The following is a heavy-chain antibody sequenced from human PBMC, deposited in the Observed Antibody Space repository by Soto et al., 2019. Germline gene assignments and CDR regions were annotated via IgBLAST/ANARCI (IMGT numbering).Heavy chain of an antibody. Sequence: ASVKVSCKASGYTFTSYDINWVRQATGHGLEWMGWMNPNSGNTGYAQKFQGRVTMTRNTSISTAYMELSSLRSEDTAVYYCARWYKYQLLFSSSYGMDVWGQGTTVTVSS. V-gene: IGHV1-8*01. D-gene: IGHD2-2*01. CDR3: ARWYKYQLLFSSSYGMDV. CDR1: GYTFTSYD. J-gene: IGHJ6*02. CDR2: MNPNSGNT.